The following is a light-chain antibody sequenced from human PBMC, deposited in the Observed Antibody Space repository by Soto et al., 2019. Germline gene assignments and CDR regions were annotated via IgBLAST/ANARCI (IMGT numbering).Light chain of an antibody. Sequence: EVVLTQSPGTLSLSPGERATLSCRASQTVSSSYLAWYQQKPGQAPRLLIYGSSSRATGIPARFSGGGSGTDFTLTISSLQSEDFAVYYCQQYNNWPWTFGQGTKVDI. J-gene: IGKJ1*01. CDR2: GSS. CDR3: QQYNNWPWT. V-gene: IGKV3-20*01. CDR1: QTVSSSY.